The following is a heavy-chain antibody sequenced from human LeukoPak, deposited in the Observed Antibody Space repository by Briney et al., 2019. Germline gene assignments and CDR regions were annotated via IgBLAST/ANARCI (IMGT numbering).Heavy chain of an antibody. D-gene: IGHD3-10*01. Sequence: SETLSLTCAVYGGSFSGYYWSWIRQPPGKGLEWIGEINHSGSTNYNPSLKSRVTISVDTSKNQFSLKLSSVTAADTAVYHCARLGYYGSGRSFGYWGQGTLVTVSS. CDR3: ARLGYYGSGRSFGY. CDR1: GGSFSGYY. J-gene: IGHJ4*02. V-gene: IGHV4-34*01. CDR2: INHSGST.